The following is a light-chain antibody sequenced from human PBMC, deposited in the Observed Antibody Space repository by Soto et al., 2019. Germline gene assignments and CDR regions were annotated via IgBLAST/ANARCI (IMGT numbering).Light chain of an antibody. CDR3: ETWDSNTRV. V-gene: IGLV4-60*02. Sequence: QLVLTQSSSASASLGSSVKLTCTLSSGHSSYIIAWHQQKPGKAPRYLMKLEGSGSYNKGSGVPDRFSGSSSGADRYLTISNLQFXDEADYYCETWDSNTRVFGGGTKLTVL. CDR2: LEGSGSY. CDR1: SGHSSYI. J-gene: IGLJ2*01.